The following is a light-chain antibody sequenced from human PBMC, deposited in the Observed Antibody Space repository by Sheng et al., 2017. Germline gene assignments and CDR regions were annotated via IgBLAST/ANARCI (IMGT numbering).Light chain of an antibody. CDR2: DVS. CDR1: RSVGRN. Sequence: EIVMTQSPATLSVSPGERVTFSCRASRSVGRNLAWYQQKPGQTPRLLIYDVSTRATGIPARFIGSGSGTEFTLTISSLQSEDSAVYYCQQYNSWTFGQGTKVEIE. J-gene: IGKJ1*01. V-gene: IGKV3-15*01. CDR3: QQYNSWT.